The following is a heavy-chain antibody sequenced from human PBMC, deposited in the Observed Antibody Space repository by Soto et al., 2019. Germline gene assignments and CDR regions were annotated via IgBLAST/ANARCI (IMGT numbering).Heavy chain of an antibody. V-gene: IGHV4-61*01. CDR2: IFYSGTT. J-gene: IGHJ5*02. CDR1: GASVNSGSYH. D-gene: IGHD3-10*01. CDR3: ARSGGSGSYYTWFDP. Sequence: PSETLSLTCTVSGASVNSGSYHWSWIRQPPGMALEWIGYIFYSGTTNYNPSLSSRVTISVDTSKNQFSLKLSSVTAADTAVYYCARSGGSGSYYTWFDPWGQGTLVTVSS.